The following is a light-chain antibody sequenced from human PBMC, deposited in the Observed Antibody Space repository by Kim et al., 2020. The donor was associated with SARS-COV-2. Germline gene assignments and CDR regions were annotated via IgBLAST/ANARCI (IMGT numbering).Light chain of an antibody. J-gene: IGLJ2*01. CDR1: NIGSKG. CDR3: QVWDSSSDVV. V-gene: IGLV3-21*03. Sequence: SYELTQPPSVSVAPGKTARITCGGNNIGSKGVHWYQQKSGQAPVLVVYDDSDRPSGIPERFSGSNSGNTVTLTISRVEAGDEADYYCQVWDSSSDVVFGGGTQLTVL. CDR2: DDS.